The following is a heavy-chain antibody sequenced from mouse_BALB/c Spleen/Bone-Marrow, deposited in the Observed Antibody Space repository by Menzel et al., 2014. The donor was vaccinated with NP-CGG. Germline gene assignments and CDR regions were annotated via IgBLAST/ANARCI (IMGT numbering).Heavy chain of an antibody. Sequence: EVQLQQSGPELVKPGASVKISCKASGYSFTGFFLNWVMQSRGKSLEWIGRINPYNGDTFYNPKFEGKATLTVDKSSSTAHMELQSLASEDSAVYYCARVYDYDAWFAYWGQGTLVTVSA. J-gene: IGHJ3*01. CDR3: ARVYDYDAWFAY. D-gene: IGHD2-4*01. CDR2: INPYNGDT. CDR1: GYSFTGFF. V-gene: IGHV1-20*02.